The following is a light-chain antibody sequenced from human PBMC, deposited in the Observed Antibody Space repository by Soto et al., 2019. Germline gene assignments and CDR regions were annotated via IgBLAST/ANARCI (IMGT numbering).Light chain of an antibody. CDR1: QSINTW. CDR2: KAS. V-gene: IGKV1-5*03. J-gene: IGKJ4*01. Sequence: SRMRQSPSTVSASVGDRDTITCRASQSINTWLAWYQQNPGKAPRLLIYKASTLHSGVRSRFSGGGSGTESSPAISSLQPDDSATYYCQQYNLYSFTFGGGTKVEIK. CDR3: QQYNLYSFT.